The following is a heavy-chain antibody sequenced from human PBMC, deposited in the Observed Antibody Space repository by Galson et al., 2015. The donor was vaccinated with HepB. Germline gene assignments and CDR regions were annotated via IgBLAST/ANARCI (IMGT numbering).Heavy chain of an antibody. CDR1: GYTFTSYG. J-gene: IGHJ5*02. D-gene: IGHD3-22*01. CDR3: ARATIGWLLLPWFDP. Sequence: SVKVSCKASGYTFTSYGISWVRQAPGQGLEWMGWISAYNGNTNYAQKLQGRVTMTTDTSTSTAYMELRSLRSDDTAVYYCARATIGWLLLPWFDPWGQGTLVTVSS. V-gene: IGHV1-18*01. CDR2: ISAYNGNT.